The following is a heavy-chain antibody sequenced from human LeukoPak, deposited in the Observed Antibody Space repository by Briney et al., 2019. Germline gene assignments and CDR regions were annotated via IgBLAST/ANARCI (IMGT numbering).Heavy chain of an antibody. V-gene: IGHV3-53*01. CDR1: GFTVSSNY. CDR2: IYSGGST. D-gene: IGHD3-9*01. J-gene: IGHJ4*02. CDR3: ARELRYFDWRYFDY. Sequence: GGSLRLSCAASGFTVSSNYMSWGRQAPGKGLEWVSVIYSGGSTYYADSVKGRFTISRDNSKNTLYLQMSSLRAEDTAVYYCARELRYFDWRYFDYWGQGTLVTVSS.